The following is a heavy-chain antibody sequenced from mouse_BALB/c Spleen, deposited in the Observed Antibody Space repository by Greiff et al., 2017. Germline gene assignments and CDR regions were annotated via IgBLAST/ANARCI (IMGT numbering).Heavy chain of an antibody. CDR2: ISTYYGDA. J-gene: IGHJ4*01. Sequence: VQLQQSGAELVRPGVSVKISCKGSGYTFTDYAMHWVKQSHAKSLEWIGVISTYYGDASYNQKFKGKATMTVDKSSSTAYMELARLTSEDSAIYYCARKVRRDYYAMDYWGQGTSVTVSS. CDR3: ARKVRRDYYAMDY. V-gene: IGHV1S137*01. D-gene: IGHD2-14*01. CDR1: GYTFTDYA.